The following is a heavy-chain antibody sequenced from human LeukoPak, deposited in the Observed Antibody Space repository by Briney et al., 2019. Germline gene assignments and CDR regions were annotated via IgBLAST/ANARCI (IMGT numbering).Heavy chain of an antibody. V-gene: IGHV4-38-2*02. CDR3: AWRSIVGATPFDY. CDR2: IYHSGST. D-gene: IGHD1-26*01. J-gene: IGHJ4*02. CDR1: GYSISSGYY. Sequence: SETLSLTCTVSGYSISSGYYWGWIRQPPGKGLEWIGSIYHSGSTYYNPSLKSRVTISVDTSKNQFSLKLSSVTAADTAVHYCAWRSIVGATPFDYWGQGTLVTVSS.